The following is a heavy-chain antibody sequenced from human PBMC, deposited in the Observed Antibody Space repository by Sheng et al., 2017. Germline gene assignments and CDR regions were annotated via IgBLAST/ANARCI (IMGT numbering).Heavy chain of an antibody. CDR3: AKGAAYDILTGYGWFDA. Sequence: QVQLVESGGGVVQPGRSLRLSCAASGFTFTSYAMYWVRQAPGKGLEWAAFTSYDGDKKYYADSVQGRFTISRDNAKNSLYLEMNSLRAEDTALYYCAKGAAYDILTGYGWFDAWGQGTLVTVSS. D-gene: IGHD3-9*01. V-gene: IGHV3-30*04. CDR2: TSYDGDKK. CDR1: GFTFTSYA. J-gene: IGHJ5*02.